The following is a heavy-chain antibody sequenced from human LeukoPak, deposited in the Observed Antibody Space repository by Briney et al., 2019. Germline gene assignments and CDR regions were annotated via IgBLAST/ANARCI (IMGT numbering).Heavy chain of an antibody. J-gene: IGHJ6*03. CDR2: ISDSGTTI. Sequence: GGSLRLSCAASGFTFSTYEMNWVRQAPGKGLEWVSYISDSGTTIHYADSVKGRFTISRDNAKHSLYLQMNSLRAEDTAVYYCARADGHTYGTRVHYMDVWGKGTTVTVSS. V-gene: IGHV3-48*03. CDR3: ARADGHTYGTRVHYMDV. D-gene: IGHD5-18*01. CDR1: GFTFSTYE.